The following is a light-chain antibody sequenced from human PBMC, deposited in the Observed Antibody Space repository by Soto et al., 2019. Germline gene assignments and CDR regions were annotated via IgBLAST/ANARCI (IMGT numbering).Light chain of an antibody. CDR3: QQYNNWPQT. J-gene: IGKJ4*01. V-gene: IGKV3-15*01. CDR1: QSVSSN. Sequence: EIVMTQPPATLSVSLGERATLSCRASQSVSSNLAWYQQKPGQAPRLLIYGASTRATGIPARFSGSGSGTEFTLTISSLQSEDFAVYYCQQYNNWPQTFGGGTKVEIK. CDR2: GAS.